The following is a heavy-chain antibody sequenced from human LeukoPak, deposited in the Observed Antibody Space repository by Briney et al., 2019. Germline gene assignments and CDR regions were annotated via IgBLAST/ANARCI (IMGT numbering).Heavy chain of an antibody. J-gene: IGHJ1*01. CDR2: MKEDGSEE. CDR1: GFSFSSSC. V-gene: IGHV3-7*01. Sequence: EGSLRLSCVGSGFSFSSSCMSWVRQAPGKGLEWVANMKEDGSEEHYLDSVKGRFTISRDNAQNSLYLQMNSLRDDDTAIYYCARDRYFPYWGQGTLVIVSS. D-gene: IGHD1-14*01. CDR3: ARDRYFPY.